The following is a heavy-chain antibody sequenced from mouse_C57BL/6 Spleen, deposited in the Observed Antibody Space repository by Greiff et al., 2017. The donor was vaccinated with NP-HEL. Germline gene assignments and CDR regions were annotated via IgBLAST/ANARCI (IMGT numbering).Heavy chain of an antibody. V-gene: IGHV1-5*01. Sequence: EVQLQQSGTVLARPGASVKMSCKTSGYTFTSYWMHWVKQRPGQGLEWIGAIYPGNSDTSYNQKFKGKAKLTAVTSASTAYMELSSLTKEDSAVYYGTRSDGYYVPFAYWGQGTLVTVSA. CDR2: IYPGNSDT. CDR1: GYTFTSYW. CDR3: TRSDGYYVPFAY. J-gene: IGHJ3*01. D-gene: IGHD2-3*01.